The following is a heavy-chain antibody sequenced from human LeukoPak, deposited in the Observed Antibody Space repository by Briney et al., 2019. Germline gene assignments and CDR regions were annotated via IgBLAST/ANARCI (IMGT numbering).Heavy chain of an antibody. CDR1: GFSFEDYA. D-gene: IGHD3-10*01. CDR3: TKVKGGDGSGSYIWAGMDV. V-gene: IGHV3-9*01. Sequence: GRSLRLSCAASGFSFEDYAMHWVRQAPGKGLEWVSGISWNSGNIGYADSVKGRFTISRDNAKNSLYLQMNSLRAEDTALYYCTKVKGGDGSGSYIWAGMDVWGQGTTVTVSS. J-gene: IGHJ6*02. CDR2: ISWNSGNI.